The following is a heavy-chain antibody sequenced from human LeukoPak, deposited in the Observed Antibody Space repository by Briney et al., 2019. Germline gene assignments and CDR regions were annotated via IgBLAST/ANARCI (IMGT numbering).Heavy chain of an antibody. CDR2: MQYDGSDK. CDR1: GFNG. V-gene: IGHV3-30*02. Sequence: GGSLRLSCAVSGFNGMHWVRQAPGKGLEWVAFMQYDGSDKSYADSVKGRLTISRDNSKNTLYLQMNSLRHEDTAVYSCATDGGKWELLFDYWGQGTLVTVSS. D-gene: IGHD1-26*01. CDR3: ATDGGKWELLFDY. J-gene: IGHJ4*02.